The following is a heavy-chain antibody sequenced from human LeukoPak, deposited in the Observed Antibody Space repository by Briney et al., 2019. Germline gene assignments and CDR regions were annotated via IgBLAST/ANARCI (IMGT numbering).Heavy chain of an antibody. J-gene: IGHJ3*02. CDR1: GYSISSSYY. V-gene: IGHV4-38-2*02. CDR2: IYYSGST. D-gene: IGHD6-13*01. CDR3: ARDDSSSWYLGVGAFDI. Sequence: SETLSLTCTVSGYSISSSYYWGWIRQPPGKGLEWIGIIYYSGSTYYNPSLKSRVTISVDTSKNQFSLKLSSVTAADTAVYYCARDDSSSWYLGVGAFDIWGQGTMVTVSS.